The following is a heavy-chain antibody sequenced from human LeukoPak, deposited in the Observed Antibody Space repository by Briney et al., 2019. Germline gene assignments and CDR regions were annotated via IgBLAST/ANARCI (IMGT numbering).Heavy chain of an antibody. D-gene: IGHD5-12*01. CDR3: ARGAGYGPDY. Sequence: GGSLRLSCAASGFTFSNYNVNWVRQAPGKGLEWILYISRSSSTIYYADSVKGRFTISRDNAKNSLYLQMNSLRDEDTAVYYCARGAGYGPDYWGQGTLVTVSS. V-gene: IGHV3-48*02. CDR2: ISRSSSTI. CDR1: GFTFSNYN. J-gene: IGHJ4*02.